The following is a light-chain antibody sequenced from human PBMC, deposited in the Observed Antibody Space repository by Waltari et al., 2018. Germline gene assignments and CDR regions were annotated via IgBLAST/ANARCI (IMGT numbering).Light chain of an antibody. J-gene: IGLJ2*01. CDR2: KDT. V-gene: IGLV3-25*03. CDR3: QSTDNSGTYVV. Sequence: SYELTQPPSVSVSPGQTARITCSGDALPRQYSFWYQQRSGQAPVLVIYKDTERPSGSPERFSGSSSGTRVTLTISGVQAQDEADYYCQSTDNSGTYVVFGGGTKLTVL. CDR1: ALPRQY.